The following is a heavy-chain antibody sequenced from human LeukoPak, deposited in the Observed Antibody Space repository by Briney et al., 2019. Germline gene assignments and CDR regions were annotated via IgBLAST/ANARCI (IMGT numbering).Heavy chain of an antibody. Sequence: GGSLRLSCAASGFTFSSYAMSWVRQAPGKGLEWVSGISGSGGNTYYADSVKGRFTISRDNSKNTLYLQMNSLRAEDTAIYYCAKMTGDCSTTACSSFDYWGQGNLVTVSS. CDR1: GFTFSSYA. CDR2: ISGSGGNT. CDR3: AKMTGDCSTTACSSFDY. J-gene: IGHJ4*02. V-gene: IGHV3-23*01. D-gene: IGHD7-27*01.